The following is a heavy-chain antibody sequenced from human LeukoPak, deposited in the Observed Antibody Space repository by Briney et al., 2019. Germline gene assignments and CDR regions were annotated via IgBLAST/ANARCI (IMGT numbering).Heavy chain of an antibody. CDR1: GGTFSSYA. CDR3: ASGMRIAAAAPFDY. V-gene: IGHV1-69*01. Sequence: ASAKVSCKASGGTFSSYAISWVRQAPGQGLEWMGGIIPIFCTANYAQKFQGRVTITADESTSTAYMELSSLRSEETAVYYCASGMRIAAAAPFDYWGQGTLVTVSS. J-gene: IGHJ4*02. CDR2: IIPIFCTA. D-gene: IGHD6-13*01.